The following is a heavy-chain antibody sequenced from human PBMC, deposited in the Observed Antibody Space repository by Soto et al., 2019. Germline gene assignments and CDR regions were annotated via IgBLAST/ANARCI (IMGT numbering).Heavy chain of an antibody. J-gene: IGHJ6*02. CDR2: INAGNGNT. CDR3: ARGGTMIVGPRVMDV. CDR1: GYTFTSYA. V-gene: IGHV1-3*01. Sequence: GASVKVSCKASGYTFTSYAMHWVRQAPGQRLEWMGWINAGNGNTKYSQKFQGRVTITRDTSASTAYMELSSLRSEDTAVYYCARGGTMIVGPRVMDVWGQGTTVTVSS. D-gene: IGHD3-22*01.